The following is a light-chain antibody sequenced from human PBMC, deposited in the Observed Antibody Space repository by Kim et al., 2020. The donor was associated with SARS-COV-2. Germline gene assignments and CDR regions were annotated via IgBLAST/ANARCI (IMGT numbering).Light chain of an antibody. Sequence: SYELTQPPSVSVSPGQTASITCSGDKLGDKYACWYQRKPGQSPVLVIYQDSKRPSGIPERFSGSNSGNTATLTISGTQAMDEADYYCQAWDSSTASVFGG. CDR3: QAWDSSTASV. V-gene: IGLV3-1*01. J-gene: IGLJ3*02. CDR2: QDS. CDR1: KLGDKY.